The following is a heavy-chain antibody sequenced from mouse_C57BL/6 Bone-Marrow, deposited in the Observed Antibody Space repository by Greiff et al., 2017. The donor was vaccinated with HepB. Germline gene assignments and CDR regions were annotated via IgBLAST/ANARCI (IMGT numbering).Heavy chain of an antibody. V-gene: IGHV2-9-1*01. CDR1: GFSLTSYA. CDR2: IWTGGGT. Sequence: VKLQESGPGLVAPSQSLSITCTVSGFSLTSYAISWVRQPPGKGLEWLGVIWTGGGTNYNSALKSRLSISKDNSKSQVFLKMNSLQTDDTARYYCASQYYYGSSYLAMDYWGQGTSVTVSS. CDR3: ASQYYYGSSYLAMDY. J-gene: IGHJ4*01. D-gene: IGHD1-1*01.